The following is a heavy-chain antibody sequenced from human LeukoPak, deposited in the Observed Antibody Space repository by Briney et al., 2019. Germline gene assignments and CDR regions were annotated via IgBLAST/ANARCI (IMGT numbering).Heavy chain of an antibody. CDR2: ISYGGSNK. CDR1: GFTFSSYA. D-gene: IGHD2-2*01. V-gene: IGHV3-30-3*01. Sequence: GGSLRLSCAASGFTFSSYAMHWVRQAPGKGLEWVAVISYGGSNKYYADSVKGRFTISRDNSKNTLYLQMNSLRAEDTAVYYCARDFWDIVVVPAAPHYYFDYWGQGTLVTVSS. CDR3: ARDFWDIVVVPAAPHYYFDY. J-gene: IGHJ4*02.